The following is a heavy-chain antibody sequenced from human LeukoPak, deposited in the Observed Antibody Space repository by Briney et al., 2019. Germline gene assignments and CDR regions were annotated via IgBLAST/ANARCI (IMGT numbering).Heavy chain of an antibody. V-gene: IGHV3-74*01. J-gene: IGHJ4*02. Sequence: GGPLRLFCAASGFTFRYYWMHWVRQAPGKGLVWVSRIESDGGRTEYADSLKGRFTISRDNAKNTLYLEMNSLRAEDTAVYYCARVGHCSSTACFIDYWGQGTLVTVSS. CDR2: IESDGGRT. CDR3: ARVGHCSSTACFIDY. CDR1: GFTFRYYW. D-gene: IGHD2-2*01.